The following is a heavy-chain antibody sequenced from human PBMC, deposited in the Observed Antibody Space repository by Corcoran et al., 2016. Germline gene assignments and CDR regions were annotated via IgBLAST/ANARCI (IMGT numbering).Heavy chain of an antibody. Sequence: EVQLVESGGGLIQPGGSRRLSCAASGFTVSSNYMSWVRQAPGKGLEWVSVIYKDGSTYYADSVKGRFTISRDNSKNTLYLQMNSLRAEDTAVYYCARVWEGALSFYFDYWGQGTLVTVSS. V-gene: IGHV3-53*01. CDR2: IYKDGST. CDR1: GFTVSSNY. J-gene: IGHJ4*02. CDR3: ARVWEGALSFYFDY. D-gene: IGHD1-26*01.